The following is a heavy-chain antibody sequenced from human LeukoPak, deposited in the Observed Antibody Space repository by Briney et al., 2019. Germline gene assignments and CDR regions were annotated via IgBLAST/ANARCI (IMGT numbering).Heavy chain of an antibody. CDR1: GGSITDYY. V-gene: IGHV4-59*01. CDR3: VRNRAFDI. J-gene: IGHJ3*02. CDR2: SDHSGST. Sequence: PSETLSLTCTVSGGSITDYYWNWIRQPPGKGLEWMGYSDHSGSTNYNPSLKSRVTISVDTSKNQISLKLSSVTAADTAVYHCVRNRAFDIWGQGTMVTVSS.